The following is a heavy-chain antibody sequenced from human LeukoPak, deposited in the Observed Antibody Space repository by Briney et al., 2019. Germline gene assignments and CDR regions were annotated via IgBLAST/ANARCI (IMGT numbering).Heavy chain of an antibody. CDR3: ARGSTSGWPDYFDY. CDR1: GFTLSSYW. J-gene: IGHJ4*02. D-gene: IGHD6-19*01. Sequence: GGSLRLSCAASGFTLSSYWMHWVRQAPGKGLVWVSRINGDGSSTPYANSVKGRFTISRDNANNTLYLQMHSLRADDTAVYYCARGSTSGWPDYFDYWGQGSVVTVSS. V-gene: IGHV3-74*01. CDR2: INGDGSST.